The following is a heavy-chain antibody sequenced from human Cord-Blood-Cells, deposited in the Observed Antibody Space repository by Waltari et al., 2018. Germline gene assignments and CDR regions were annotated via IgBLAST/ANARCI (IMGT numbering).Heavy chain of an antibody. CDR1: GFTFSSYE. J-gene: IGHJ4*02. CDR3: ARAVAGNFDY. CDR2: ISSSGSTI. V-gene: IGHV3-48*03. D-gene: IGHD6-13*01. Sequence: EVQLVESGGGLVQPGGSLRLSCAASGFTFSSYEMNWVRQAPGKGLEWVSYISSSGSTIYYADSVKGRCTISRDNAKNSLYLQMNSLRAEDTAVYYCARAVAGNFDYWGQGTLVTVSS.